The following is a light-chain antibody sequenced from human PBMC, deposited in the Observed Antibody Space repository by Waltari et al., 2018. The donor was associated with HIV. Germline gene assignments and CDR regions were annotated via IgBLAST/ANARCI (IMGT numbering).Light chain of an antibody. CDR3: QQRNNWPPSVT. CDR2: DAS. CDR1: QSVSSY. J-gene: IGKJ4*01. V-gene: IGKV3-11*01. Sequence: EIVLTQSPGTLSLSPGEGATIPCRASQSVSSYVAWYQHKPGQAPRLLIYDASKRATGIPARFSGSGSGTYFTLTISSLEPEDFAVYYCQQRNNWPPSVTFGGGTKVEI.